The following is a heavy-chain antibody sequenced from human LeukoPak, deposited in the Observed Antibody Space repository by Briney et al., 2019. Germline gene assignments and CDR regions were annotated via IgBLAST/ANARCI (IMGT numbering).Heavy chain of an antibody. CDR2: ISAYNGNT. V-gene: IGHV1-18*01. CDR3: ARDQGYYGSGSYSGINDY. D-gene: IGHD3-10*01. J-gene: IGHJ4*02. CDR1: GYTFTSDG. Sequence: SSGMVSCRASGYTFTSDGIGGVRQTPGQGLEWMGWISAYNGNTNYAQKLQGRVTMTTDTSTSTAYMELRSLRSDDTAVYYCARDQGYYGSGSYSGINDYWGQGTLVTASS.